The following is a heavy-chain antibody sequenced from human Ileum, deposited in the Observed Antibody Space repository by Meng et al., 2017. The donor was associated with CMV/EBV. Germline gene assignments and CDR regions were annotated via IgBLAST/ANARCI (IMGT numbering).Heavy chain of an antibody. Sequence: QQEGDRLLSPSASPPLTCAVYGGSFSVYYWSCVRQPPGKGLEWIAEVSHSGVTNYNPSLKSRVTISIDTSKNQFSLHLSSVTAADTAVYYCAREPPFVPADSWGQGTLVTVSS. CDR1: GGSFSVYY. J-gene: IGHJ4*02. CDR3: AREPPFVPADS. V-gene: IGHV4-34*01. CDR2: VSHSGVT. D-gene: IGHD2-21*01.